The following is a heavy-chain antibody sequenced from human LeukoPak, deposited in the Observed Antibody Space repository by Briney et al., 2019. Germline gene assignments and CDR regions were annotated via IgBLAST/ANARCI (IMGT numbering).Heavy chain of an antibody. D-gene: IGHD4-11*01. CDR3: ARTTHRTSDAFDI. CDR2: IYHSGST. V-gene: IGHV4-38-2*02. Sequence: SETLSLTCTVSGYSISSGYYWGWIRQPPGKGLEWIGSIYHSGSTYYNPSLKSRVTISVDTSKNQFSLKLSSVTAADTAVYYCARTTHRTSDAFDIWGQGAMVTVSS. J-gene: IGHJ3*02. CDR1: GYSISSGYY.